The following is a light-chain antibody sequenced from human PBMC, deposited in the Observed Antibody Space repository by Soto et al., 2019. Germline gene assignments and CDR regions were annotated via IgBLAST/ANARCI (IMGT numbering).Light chain of an antibody. CDR3: QQYYSIPVT. J-gene: IGKJ4*01. V-gene: IGKV4-1*01. CDR2: WAS. Sequence: DIVMTQSPDSLAVSLGERATINCKSSQSVLYSSNNKNFLAWYQQKPGQPPKLLIYWASTRESGVPDRFSGSGSETDFTLTISSLQAEDVAVYYCQQYYSIPVTFGGGTKVDIK. CDR1: QSVLYSSNNKNF.